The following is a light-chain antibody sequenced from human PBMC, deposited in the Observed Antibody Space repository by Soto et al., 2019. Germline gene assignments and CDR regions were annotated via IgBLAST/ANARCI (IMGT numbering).Light chain of an antibody. CDR2: AAS. J-gene: IGKJ3*01. Sequence: DIQMTQSPSSLSASVGDRVTITCRASQSISSYLNWYQQKPGKAPNLLIYAASSLQSGLPSKFSGSGSATDFTLTISSLQPEDFATYDCQQSYSSPFTFGPGTKVDIK. CDR1: QSISSY. CDR3: QQSYSSPFT. V-gene: IGKV1-39*01.